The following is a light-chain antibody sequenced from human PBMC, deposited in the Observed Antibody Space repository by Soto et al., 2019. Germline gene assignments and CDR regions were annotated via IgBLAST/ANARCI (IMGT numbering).Light chain of an antibody. V-gene: IGKV3-11*01. CDR3: QQRSSWPLT. CDR1: QSVNPS. J-gene: IGKJ4*01. CDR2: DAS. Sequence: EIVLPHSPATLSLPPGERATLSCWASQSVNPSLAWYQQKPGQAPRLLIYDASISATGIPARFSGSGSGTDFTLTISSXEPDDFAVYHCQQRSSWPLTFGGGTKVDIK.